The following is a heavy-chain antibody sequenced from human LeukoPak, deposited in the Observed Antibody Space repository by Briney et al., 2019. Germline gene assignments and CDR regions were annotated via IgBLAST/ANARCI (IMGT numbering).Heavy chain of an antibody. J-gene: IGHJ4*02. V-gene: IGHV1-69*13. CDR3: ARDKLQQQLVLDY. D-gene: IGHD6-13*01. Sequence: SVKVSCNASGGTFSSYAISWVRQAPGQGLEWMGGIIPIFGTANYAQKFQGRVTITADESTSTAYMELSSLRSEDTAVYYCARDKLQQQLVLDYWGQGTLVTVSS. CDR1: GGTFSSYA. CDR2: IIPIFGTA.